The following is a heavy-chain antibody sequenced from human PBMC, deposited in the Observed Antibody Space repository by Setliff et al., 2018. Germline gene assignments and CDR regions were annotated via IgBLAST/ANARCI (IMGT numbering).Heavy chain of an antibody. CDR3: ARDLGHGGDSDY. CDR2: IGHTGSI. CDR1: GYSISSGYI. Sequence: PSETLSLTCTVSGYSISSGYIWGWIRQPPGKGLEWVGNIGHTGSINYNPSLKSRLTISRDTSKNQVSLKLNSVTATDTAVYFCARDLGHGGDSDYWGQGILVTVSS. D-gene: IGHD2-21*02. J-gene: IGHJ4*02. V-gene: IGHV4-38-2*02.